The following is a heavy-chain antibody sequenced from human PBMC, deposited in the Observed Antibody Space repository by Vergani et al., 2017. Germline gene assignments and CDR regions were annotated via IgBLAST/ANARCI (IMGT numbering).Heavy chain of an antibody. D-gene: IGHD6-19*01. CDR2: ISAYNGNT. J-gene: IGHJ4*02. CDR3: ARDPGGIGQWLVL. Sequence: VQLLESGGGLVQPGGSLRLSCAASGYTFTSYGISWVRQAPGQGLEWMGWISAYNGNTNYAQKLQGRVTMTTDTSTSTAYMELRSLRSDDTAVYYCARDPGGIGQWLVLWGQGTLVTVSS. V-gene: IGHV1-18*01. CDR1: GYTFTSYG.